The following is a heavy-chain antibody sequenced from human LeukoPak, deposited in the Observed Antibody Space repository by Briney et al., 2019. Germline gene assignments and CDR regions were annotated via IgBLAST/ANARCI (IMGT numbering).Heavy chain of an antibody. J-gene: IGHJ4*02. D-gene: IGHD3-22*01. CDR3: SRQRTSGYQDY. Sequence: GGSLRLSCAASGFIVSAYEMNWVRQAPEKGLEWISYISSSGSIIYYADSVKGRFTLSRDNATDSLYLQMHNLRGEDTAVYYCSRQRTSGYQDYWGQGTLVTVSS. V-gene: IGHV3-48*03. CDR1: GFIVSAYE. CDR2: ISSSGSII.